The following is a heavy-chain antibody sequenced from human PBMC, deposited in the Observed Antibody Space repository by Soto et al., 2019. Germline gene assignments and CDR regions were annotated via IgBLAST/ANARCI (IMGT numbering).Heavy chain of an antibody. Sequence: GASVKVSCKASGGTFSSYAISWVRQAPGQGLEWMGGIIPIFGTANYAQKFQGRVTITADKSTSTAYMELSSLRSEDTAVYYCAREGLSDDIYDSRGRHGMDVWGQGTTVTVSS. CDR1: GGTFSSYA. D-gene: IGHD3-9*01. CDR2: IIPIFGTA. V-gene: IGHV1-69*06. J-gene: IGHJ6*02. CDR3: AREGLSDDIYDSRGRHGMDV.